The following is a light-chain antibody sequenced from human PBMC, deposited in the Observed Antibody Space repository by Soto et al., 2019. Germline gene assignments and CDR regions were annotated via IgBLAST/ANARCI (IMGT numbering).Light chain of an antibody. CDR2: KAS. V-gene: IGKV1-5*03. CDR1: QSISSW. CDR3: QQYNSSPWT. J-gene: IGKJ1*01. Sequence: DIQMTQSPSTLSASVGDRVTITCRASQSISSWLAWYQQKPGKAPKLLIYKASSLESGVRSRFSGSGSGTEFTLTISSLQPDDFATYYCQQYNSSPWTFGQGTKVEIK.